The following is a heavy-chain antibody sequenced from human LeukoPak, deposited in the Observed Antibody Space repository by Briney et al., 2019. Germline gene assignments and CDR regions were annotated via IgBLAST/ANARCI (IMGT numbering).Heavy chain of an antibody. CDR3: AKVAYNWISYGPFDY. Sequence: GASVKVSCKAFGYTFTSNYMHWVRQAPGQGPEWMGVISPSGGSTTYAQKFQGRVTLTRDMSTSTDYLELSSLRSEDTAVYYCAKVAYNWISYGPFDYWGQGTLVTVSS. CDR1: GYTFTSNY. CDR2: ISPSGGST. V-gene: IGHV1-46*01. D-gene: IGHD1-20*01. J-gene: IGHJ4*02.